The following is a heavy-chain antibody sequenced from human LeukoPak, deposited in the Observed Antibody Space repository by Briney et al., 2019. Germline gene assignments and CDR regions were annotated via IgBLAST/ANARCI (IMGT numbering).Heavy chain of an antibody. CDR3: AKGLYYYYMDV. CDR2: ISGSGGST. CDR1: GLTFSDYS. V-gene: IGHV3-23*01. Sequence: GGSLRLSCTASGLTFSDYSMNWVRQAPGKGLEWVSAISGSGGSTYYADSVKGRFTISRDNSKNTLYLQMNSLRAEDTAVYYCAKGLYYYYMDVWGKGTTVTISS. J-gene: IGHJ6*03. D-gene: IGHD5-12*01.